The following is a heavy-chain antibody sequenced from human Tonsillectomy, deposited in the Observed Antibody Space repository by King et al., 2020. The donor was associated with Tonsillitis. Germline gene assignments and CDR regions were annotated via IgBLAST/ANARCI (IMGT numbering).Heavy chain of an antibody. J-gene: IGHJ6*03. CDR3: ARLTLTVFYYYYMDV. CDR2: IFYSGST. CDR1: GDSISSSGFY. Sequence: QLQESSPELVKPSETLSLTCTISGDSISSSGFYWGWIRQPPGKGLEWIGSIFYSGSTYHNPSLKSRVTISVDTSKNQFSLKLSSVTAADTAVYYCARLTLTVFYYYYMDVWGKGTTVTVSS. V-gene: IGHV4-39*01. D-gene: IGHD4-11*01.